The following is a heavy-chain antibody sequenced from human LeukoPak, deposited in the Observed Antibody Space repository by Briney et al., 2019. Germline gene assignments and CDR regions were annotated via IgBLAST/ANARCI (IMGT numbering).Heavy chain of an antibody. D-gene: IGHD3-3*01. CDR3: ARDHEYYDFWSGYYLGPFDI. Sequence: GASVKVSCKASGYTFTSYGISWVRQAPGQGLEWMGWISAYNGNTNYAQKLQGRVTMTTDTSTSTAYMELRSLRSDDTAVYYCARDHEYYDFWSGYYLGPFDIWGQGTMVTVSS. CDR2: ISAYNGNT. CDR1: GYTFTSYG. J-gene: IGHJ3*02. V-gene: IGHV1-18*01.